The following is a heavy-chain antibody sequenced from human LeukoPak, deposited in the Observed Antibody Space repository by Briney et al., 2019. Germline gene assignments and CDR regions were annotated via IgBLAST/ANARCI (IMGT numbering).Heavy chain of an antibody. D-gene: IGHD5-24*01. Sequence: PGRSLRLSCAASGFTFSSYGMHWVRQAPGKGLEWVAVIWYDGSNKYYADSVKGRFTISRDNSKNTLYLQMNSLRAEDTAVYYCARDFYGYNPFDYWGQGTLVTVSS. CDR3: ARDFYGYNPFDY. CDR2: IWYDGSNK. J-gene: IGHJ4*02. V-gene: IGHV3-33*08. CDR1: GFTFSSYG.